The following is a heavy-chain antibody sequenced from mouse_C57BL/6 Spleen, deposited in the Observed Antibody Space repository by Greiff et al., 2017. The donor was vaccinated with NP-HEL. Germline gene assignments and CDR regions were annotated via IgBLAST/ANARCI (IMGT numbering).Heavy chain of an antibody. V-gene: IGHV2-6-1*01. Sequence: VQLQQSGPGLVAPSQSLSITCTVSGFSLTSYGVHWVRQPPGKGLEWLVVIWSDGSTTYNSALKSRLSISKDNSKSQVFLKMNSLQTDDTAMYYCARHGTTVGGFAYWGQGTLVTVSA. CDR3: ARHGTTVGGFAY. CDR1: GFSLTSYG. J-gene: IGHJ3*01. D-gene: IGHD1-1*01. CDR2: IWSDGST.